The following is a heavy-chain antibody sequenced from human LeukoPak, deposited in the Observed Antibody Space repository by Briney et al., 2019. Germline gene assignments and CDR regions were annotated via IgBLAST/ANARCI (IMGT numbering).Heavy chain of an antibody. CDR3: ATDPNYSDSSAY. CDR2: ISSSSSTI. Sequence: GGSLRLSCAASGITFNTYNMNWVRQAPGKGLEWVSYISSSSSTIYYADFVKGRFTISRDNVKKSLYLQMNSLRDEDTAAYYCATDPNYSDSSAYWGQGALVTVSS. V-gene: IGHV3-48*02. J-gene: IGHJ4*02. CDR1: GITFNTYN. D-gene: IGHD3-22*01.